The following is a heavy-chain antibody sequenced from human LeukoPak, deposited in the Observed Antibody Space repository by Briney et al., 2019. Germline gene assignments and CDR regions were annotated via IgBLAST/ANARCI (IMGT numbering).Heavy chain of an antibody. J-gene: IGHJ4*02. CDR3: ARAPQYYYDSSGYSDY. CDR2: IYYSGST. D-gene: IGHD3-22*01. V-gene: IGHV4-30-4*01. CDR1: GGSISSGDYY. Sequence: PSRTLSLTCTVSGGSISSGDYYWSWIRQPPGKGLEWIGYIYYSGSTYYNPSLKSRVTISVDTSKNQFSLKLSSVTAADTAVYYCARAPQYYYDSSGYSDYWGQGTLVTVSS.